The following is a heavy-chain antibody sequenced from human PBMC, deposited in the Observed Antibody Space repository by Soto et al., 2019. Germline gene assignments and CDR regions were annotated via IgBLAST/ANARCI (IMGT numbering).Heavy chain of an antibody. CDR1: GDSVSSDSAA. D-gene: IGHD6-19*01. J-gene: IGHJ4*02. CDR2: TYYRSKWYN. CDR3: ARDKWDSSGWYDAMTGFDY. V-gene: IGHV6-1*01. Sequence: SQTLSLTCAISGDSVSSDSAAWNWIMQSPSRGLEWLGRTYYRSKWYNDYAVSVKSRITINPDTSKNQFSLQLNSVTPEDTAVYYCARDKWDSSGWYDAMTGFDYWGQGTLVTVSS.